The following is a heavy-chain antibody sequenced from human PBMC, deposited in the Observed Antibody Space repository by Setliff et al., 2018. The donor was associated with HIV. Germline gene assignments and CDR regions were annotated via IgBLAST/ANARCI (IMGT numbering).Heavy chain of an antibody. CDR3: AVVRGANY. CDR1: GGSITSSNNF. J-gene: IGHJ4*02. Sequence: SETLSLTCTVSGGSITSSNNFWGWIRQRPGRGLEWIGTTDYSGSTDYNTSLKSRLTISVDTSKNQFSLKLSSMTAADTAVYFCAVVRGANYWGQGTMVTVSS. D-gene: IGHD3-10*01. CDR2: TDYSGST. V-gene: IGHV4-39*07.